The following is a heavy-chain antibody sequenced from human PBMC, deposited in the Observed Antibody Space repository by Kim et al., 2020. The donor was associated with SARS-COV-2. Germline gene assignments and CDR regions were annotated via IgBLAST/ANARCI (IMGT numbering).Heavy chain of an antibody. CDR3: AKDLQYDSSGYYDY. CDR1: GFTFDDYA. D-gene: IGHD3-22*01. Sequence: GGSLRLSCAATGFTFDDYAMHWVRQAPGKGLEWVSGISWNSGRVGYGDSVKGRFAISRDNAKNSLYLQMNSLRVEDTALYYCAKDLQYDSSGYYDYWGQG. J-gene: IGHJ4*02. V-gene: IGHV3-9*01. CDR2: ISWNSGRV.